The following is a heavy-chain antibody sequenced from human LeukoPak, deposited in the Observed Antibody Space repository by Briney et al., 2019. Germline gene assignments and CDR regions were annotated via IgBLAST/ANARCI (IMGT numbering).Heavy chain of an antibody. D-gene: IGHD3-10*01. J-gene: IGHJ4*02. CDR3: ARVVHGSGSHFDY. CDR2: IYTSGST. V-gene: IGHV4-61*02. CDR1: GGSISSSSYY. Sequence: PSETLSLTCTVSGGSISSSSYYWSWIRQPAGKGLEWIGRIYTSGSTNYNPSLKSRVTMSVDTSKNQFSLKLSSVTAADTAVYYCARVVHGSGSHFDYWGQGTLVTVSS.